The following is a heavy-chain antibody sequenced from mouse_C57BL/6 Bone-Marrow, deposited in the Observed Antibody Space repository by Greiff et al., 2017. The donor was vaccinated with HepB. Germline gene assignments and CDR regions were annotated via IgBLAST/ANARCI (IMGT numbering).Heavy chain of an antibody. J-gene: IGHJ2*01. Sequence: EVQLQQSGAELVRPGASVKLSCTASGFNIKDDYMHWVKQRPEQGLEWIGWIDPENGDTEYASKFQGKATITADTSSNKAYLQRSSRTSEDTAVYYCTMPLDYWGQGTTLTVSS. CDR2: IDPENGDT. CDR1: GFNIKDDY. V-gene: IGHV14-4*01. CDR3: TMPLDY.